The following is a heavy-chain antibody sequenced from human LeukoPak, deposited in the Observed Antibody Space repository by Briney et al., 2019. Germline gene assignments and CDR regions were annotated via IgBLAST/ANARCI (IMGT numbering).Heavy chain of an antibody. CDR3: ARVIFGVVRDYYYYMDV. V-gene: IGHV4-59*01. Sequence: SETLSLTCTVSGGSISSYYWSWIRQPPGKGLEWIGYIYYSGSTNYNPSLKSRVTISVDTSKNQFSLKLSSVTAADTAVYCCARVIFGVVRDYYYYMDVWGKGTTVTVSS. CDR2: IYYSGST. D-gene: IGHD3-3*01. J-gene: IGHJ6*03. CDR1: GGSISSYY.